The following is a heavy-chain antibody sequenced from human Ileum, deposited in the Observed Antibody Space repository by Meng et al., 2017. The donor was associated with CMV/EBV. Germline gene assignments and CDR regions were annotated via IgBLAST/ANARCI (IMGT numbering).Heavy chain of an antibody. Sequence: SCKASGYSFTAYYIHWVRQAPGQGLEWVGWINPKSGDTNYAQKFQGRVTMTEDTSISTAYMELGRLKSDDTAVYYCARRQRGAYFDYWGQGTLVTVSS. V-gene: IGHV1-2*02. CDR1: GYSFTAYY. CDR2: INPKSGDT. D-gene: IGHD2-15*01. J-gene: IGHJ4*02. CDR3: ARRQRGAYFDY.